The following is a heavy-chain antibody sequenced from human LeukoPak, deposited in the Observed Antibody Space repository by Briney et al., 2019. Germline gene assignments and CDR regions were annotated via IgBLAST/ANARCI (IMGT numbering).Heavy chain of an antibody. D-gene: IGHD1-26*01. CDR1: GFIFNNYW. J-gene: IGHJ3*02. CDR2: VDGDGTGT. CDR3: AKDRRVGATRDDAFDI. Sequence: GGSLRLSCAASGFIFNNYWMHWVRQVPGKGLEWLSRVDGDGTGTSYADSVKGRFTISRDNPKNTLYLQMNSLRAEDTAVYYCAKDRRVGATRDDAFDIWGQGTMVTVSS. V-gene: IGHV3-74*01.